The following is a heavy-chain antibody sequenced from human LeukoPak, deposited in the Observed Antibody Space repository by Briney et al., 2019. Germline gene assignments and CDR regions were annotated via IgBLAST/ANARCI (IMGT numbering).Heavy chain of an antibody. J-gene: IGHJ4*02. V-gene: IGHV5-51*01. CDR3: AAGGGY. Sequence: GESLKISCRGSGYSFTTDWICWVRQMPGKGLEWMVINRPGDSYIEYSPSFQGHVTISVDKSINTAYLQWSSLKASDSAFYYCAAGGGYWGQGTLVTVSS. CDR2: NRPGDSYI. D-gene: IGHD3-16*01. CDR1: GYSFTTDW.